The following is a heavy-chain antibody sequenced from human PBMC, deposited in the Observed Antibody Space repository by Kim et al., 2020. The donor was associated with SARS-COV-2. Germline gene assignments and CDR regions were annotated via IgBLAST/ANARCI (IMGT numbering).Heavy chain of an antibody. J-gene: IGHJ5*02. CDR3: ARRRADVLTGLGSRFDP. D-gene: IGHD3-9*01. CDR2: IYPDDSNT. CDR1: GFSFSNYW. Sequence: GESLKISCKGSGFSFSNYWIAWVRQMPGKGLEWMGIIYPDDSNTRYSPSFQGLVTFSADKSINTAYLQWSSLKASDTAMYYCARRRADVLTGLGSRFDPWGQGTPVTVSS. V-gene: IGHV5-51*01.